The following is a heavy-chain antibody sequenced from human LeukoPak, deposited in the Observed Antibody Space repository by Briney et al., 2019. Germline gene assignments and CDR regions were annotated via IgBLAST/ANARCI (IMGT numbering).Heavy chain of an antibody. CDR2: ISAYNGNT. Sequence: ASVKVSCKASGYTFTIYGISWVRQAPGQGLEWMGWISAYNGNTNYAQKLQGRVTMTTDTSTSTAYMELRSLRSDDTAVYYCARDLDPGIAVAGTYYYYYMDVWGKGTTVTVSS. CDR1: GYTFTIYG. J-gene: IGHJ6*03. D-gene: IGHD6-19*01. CDR3: ARDLDPGIAVAGTYYYYYMDV. V-gene: IGHV1-18*01.